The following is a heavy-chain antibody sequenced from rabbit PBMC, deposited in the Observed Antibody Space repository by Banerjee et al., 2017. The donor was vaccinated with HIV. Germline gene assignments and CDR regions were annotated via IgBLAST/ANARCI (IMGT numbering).Heavy chain of an antibody. V-gene: IGHV1S47*01. CDR3: TRDSGSGYYVPYYFKL. Sequence: QEQLKESGGGPVQPGGSLKLSCKASGFDFSSYGISWVRQAPGKGPEWIASIYPGFGIRNYANSVKGRFTISSDNAQKTVFLQMTSLTASDTATYFCTRDSGSGYYVPYYFKLWGQGTLVTVS. J-gene: IGHJ4*01. CDR1: GFDFSSYG. CDR2: IYPGFGIR. D-gene: IGHD1-1*01.